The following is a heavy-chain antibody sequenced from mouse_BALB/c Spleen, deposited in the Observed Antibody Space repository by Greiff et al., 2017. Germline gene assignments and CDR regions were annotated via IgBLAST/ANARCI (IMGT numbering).Heavy chain of an antibody. V-gene: IGHV5-6-5*01. Sequence: EVNVVESGGGLVKPGGSLKLSCAASGFTFSSYAMSWVRQTPEKRLEWVASISSGGSTYYPDSVKGRFTISRDNARNILYLQMSSLRSEDTAMYYCARGDPYAWFAYWGQGTLVTVSA. CDR1: GFTFSSYA. CDR3: ARGDPYAWFAY. J-gene: IGHJ3*01. CDR2: ISSGGST. D-gene: IGHD2-12*01.